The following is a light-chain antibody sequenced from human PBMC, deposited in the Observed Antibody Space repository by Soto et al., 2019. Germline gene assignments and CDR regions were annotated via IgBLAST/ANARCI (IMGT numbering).Light chain of an antibody. CDR2: DAS. CDR1: QSFITY. V-gene: IGKV3-11*01. Sequence: IVLTQSPGTLSLSPGERSTLSFSSSQSFITYLAWYQQKPGQAPRLFTYDASNRATGIPARFRGSGSGTDSTLTISSLEPEDFAVHYCQPRSKWPINFGQGKRLEIK. J-gene: IGKJ5*01. CDR3: QPRSKWPIN.